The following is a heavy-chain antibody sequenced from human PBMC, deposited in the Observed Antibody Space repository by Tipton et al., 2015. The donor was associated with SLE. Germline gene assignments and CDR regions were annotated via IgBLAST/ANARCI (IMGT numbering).Heavy chain of an antibody. CDR2: INHSGTT. J-gene: IGHJ6*03. D-gene: IGHD3-3*02. CDR1: GGSFSGYY. V-gene: IGHV4-34*01. Sequence: TLSLTCTVYGGSFSGYYWNWIRQSPGKGLEWIGEINHSGTTNYNPSLKSQVTLSVDTSKSHFSLKLSSVTAADTAVYYCARGYRLLASRPRNYMDVWGKGTTVTISS. CDR3: ARGYRLLASRPRNYMDV.